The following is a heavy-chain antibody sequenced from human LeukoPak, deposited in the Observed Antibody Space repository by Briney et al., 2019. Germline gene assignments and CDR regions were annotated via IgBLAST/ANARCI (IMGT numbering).Heavy chain of an antibody. Sequence: PGGSLRLSCAASGFTFTSYAMNWVRQAPGKGLEWVSAISGSGGSTYYADSVKGRFTISRDNSKDTLYLQMNSLRAEDTAVYYCAKGLGAYYYDSSGYGGFDMWGQGTMVTVSS. J-gene: IGHJ3*02. CDR3: AKGLGAYYYDSSGYGGFDM. V-gene: IGHV3-23*01. D-gene: IGHD3-22*01. CDR1: GFTFTSYA. CDR2: ISGSGGST.